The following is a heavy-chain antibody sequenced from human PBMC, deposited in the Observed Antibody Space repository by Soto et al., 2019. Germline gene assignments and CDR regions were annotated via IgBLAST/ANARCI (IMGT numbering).Heavy chain of an antibody. CDR3: AKDLGIHGWSTDY. V-gene: IGHV3-23*01. J-gene: IGHJ4*02. CDR1: GFTFSSYA. Sequence: GGSLRLSCAASGFTFSSYAMSWVRQAPGKGLEWVSAISGSGGRTYYADSVKGRFTISRDNSKNTVYLQMNGLRAEDTAVYYCAKDLGIHGWSTDYWGQGILVTVSS. CDR2: ISGSGGRT. D-gene: IGHD6-19*01.